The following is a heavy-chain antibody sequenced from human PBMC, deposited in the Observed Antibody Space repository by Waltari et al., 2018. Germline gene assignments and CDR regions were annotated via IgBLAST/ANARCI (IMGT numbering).Heavy chain of an antibody. Sequence: QVQLQQWGAGLLKPSETLSLTCAVYGGTFNDHYWNWIRQPPGKGLEWIGQINDSGSTNYNPSLRSRVTISVDTSKNQFSLKLSSVTAADTAVYYCARVVEMATIDAFDIWGQGTMVTVSS. J-gene: IGHJ3*02. CDR3: ARVVEMATIDAFDI. CDR2: INDSGST. V-gene: IGHV4-34*01. D-gene: IGHD5-12*01. CDR1: GGTFNDHY.